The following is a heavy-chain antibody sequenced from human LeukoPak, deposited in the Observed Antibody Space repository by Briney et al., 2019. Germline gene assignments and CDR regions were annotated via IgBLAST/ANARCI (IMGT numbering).Heavy chain of an antibody. D-gene: IGHD3-10*01. CDR1: GGSINSGDYY. Sequence: SETLSLTCTVSGGSINSGDYYWNWIRQPPGKGLEWIGYIYYSGSTYYNPSLKSRVTISVDTSKNQFSLKMSSVTAAETAVYYCARGITRRRTFDIWGQGTMVTVSS. CDR3: ARGITRRRTFDI. J-gene: IGHJ3*02. V-gene: IGHV4-30-4*01. CDR2: IYYSGST.